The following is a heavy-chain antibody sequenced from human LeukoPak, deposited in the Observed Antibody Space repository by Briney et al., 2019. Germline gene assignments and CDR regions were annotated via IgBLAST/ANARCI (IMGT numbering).Heavy chain of an antibody. Sequence: SETLSLTCAVYGGSFSGYYWSWIRQPPGKGLEWIGEINHSGSTNYNPSLKSRVTISVDTSKNQFSLKLSSVTAEDTAVYYYARFAPVAVAGTKSSFDYWGQGTLVTVSS. CDR1: GGSFSGYY. CDR3: ARFAPVAVAGTKSSFDY. D-gene: IGHD6-19*01. V-gene: IGHV4-34*01. CDR2: INHSGST. J-gene: IGHJ4*02.